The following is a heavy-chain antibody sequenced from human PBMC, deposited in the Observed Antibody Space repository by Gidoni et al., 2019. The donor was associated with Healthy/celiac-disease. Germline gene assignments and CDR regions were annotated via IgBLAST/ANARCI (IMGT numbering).Heavy chain of an antibody. D-gene: IGHD3-10*01. J-gene: IGHJ4*02. Sequence: EVQLVESGGGLVQPGGSLSLSCAASGFTVSSNYMSWVRQAPGKGLEWVSVIYSGGSTYYADSVKGRFTISRDNSKNTLYLQMNSLRAEDTAVYYCARVALLWFGELGYFDYWGQGTLVTVSS. CDR3: ARVALLWFGELGYFDY. CDR2: IYSGGST. CDR1: GFTVSSNY. V-gene: IGHV3-66*01.